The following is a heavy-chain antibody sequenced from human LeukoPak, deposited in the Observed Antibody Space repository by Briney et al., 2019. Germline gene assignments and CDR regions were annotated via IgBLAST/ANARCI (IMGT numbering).Heavy chain of an antibody. J-gene: IGHJ3*02. CDR3: ARGGPAPHRITLIVVASSTDAFDI. CDR2: ASAYNGDT. D-gene: IGHD3-22*01. CDR1: GYTFTSYG. V-gene: IGHV1-18*01. Sequence: ASVKVSCKASGYTFTSYGISWVRQAPGQGLEWIGWASAYNGDTHYAQKLQGRVTMTTDTSTSTAYMELRSLRSDDTAVYYCARGGPAPHRITLIVVASSTDAFDIWGQGTMVTVSS.